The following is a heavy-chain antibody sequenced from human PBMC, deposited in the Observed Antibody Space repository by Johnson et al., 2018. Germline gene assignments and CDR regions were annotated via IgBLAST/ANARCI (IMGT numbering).Heavy chain of an antibody. CDR2: ISYDGSNK. CDR1: GFTFSSYG. J-gene: IGHJ3*02. Sequence: QVQLVQSGGGVVQPGRSLRLSCAASGFTFSSYGMHWVRQAPGKGLEWVAVISYDGSNKYYADSVKGRFTISRDNSKNTLYLQMNSLRAEDTAVYYCAKDWGVPTEMIDAFDIWGQGTMVTVFS. D-gene: IGHD3-16*01. CDR3: AKDWGVPTEMIDAFDI. V-gene: IGHV3-30*18.